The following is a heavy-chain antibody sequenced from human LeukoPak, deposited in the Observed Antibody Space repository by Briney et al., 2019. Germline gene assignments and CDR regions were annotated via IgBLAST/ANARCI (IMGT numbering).Heavy chain of an antibody. J-gene: IGHJ5*02. CDR1: GGSISSSSYY. D-gene: IGHD2-2*02. V-gene: IGHV4-39*07. Sequence: SETLSLTCTVSGGSISSSSYYWGWIRQPPGKGLEWIGSIYYSGSTYYNPSLKSRVTISVDTSKNQFSLKLSSVTAADTAVYYCARARSGVVPAAIRWFDPWGQGTLVTVSS. CDR3: ARARSGVVPAAIRWFDP. CDR2: IYYSGST.